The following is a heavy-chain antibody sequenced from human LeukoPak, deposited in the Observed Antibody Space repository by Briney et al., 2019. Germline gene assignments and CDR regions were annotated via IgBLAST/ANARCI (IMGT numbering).Heavy chain of an antibody. CDR3: ARATPFASCSGGSCFPNWFDP. CDR1: GYTFTSHY. D-gene: IGHD2-15*01. V-gene: IGHV1-2*02. Sequence: ASVKVSCKTSGYTFTSHYMHWVRQAPGQGLEWMGWINPNSGGTNYAQKFQGRVTMTRDTSISTAYMELSRLRSDDTAVYYCARATPFASCSGGSCFPNWFDPWGQGTLVTVSS. J-gene: IGHJ5*02. CDR2: INPNSGGT.